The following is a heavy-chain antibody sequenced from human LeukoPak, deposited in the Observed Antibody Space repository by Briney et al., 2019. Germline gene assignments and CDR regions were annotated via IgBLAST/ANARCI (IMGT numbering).Heavy chain of an antibody. CDR3: AIEVEYSSSVESY. D-gene: IGHD6-6*01. CDR1: GGSISSCDYY. Sequence: PSETLSLTCTVSGGSISSCDYYWSWIRQPPGKGLEWIGYIYYSGSTYYNPSLKSRVTISVDTSKNQFSLKLSSVTAADTAVYYCAIEVEYSSSVESYWGQGTLVTVSS. J-gene: IGHJ4*02. CDR2: IYYSGST. V-gene: IGHV4-30-4*01.